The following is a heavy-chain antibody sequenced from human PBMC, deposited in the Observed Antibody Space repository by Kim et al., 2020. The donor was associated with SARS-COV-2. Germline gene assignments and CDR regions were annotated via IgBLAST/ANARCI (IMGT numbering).Heavy chain of an antibody. V-gene: IGHV4-4*02. CDR3: ASLGADYSDGSDFDY. D-gene: IGHD3-22*01. Sequence: PSLKSRVTISVDKSKNQFSRKLSSVTAADTAVYYCASLGADYSDGSDFDYWGQGTLVTVSS. J-gene: IGHJ4*02.